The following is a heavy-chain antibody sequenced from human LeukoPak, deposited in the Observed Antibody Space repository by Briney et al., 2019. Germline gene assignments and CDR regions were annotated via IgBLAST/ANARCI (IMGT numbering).Heavy chain of an antibody. CDR2: ISSSGSTI. J-gene: IGHJ4*02. CDR1: GFTFSDYY. V-gene: IGHV3-11*04. D-gene: IGHD6-13*01. CDR3: ARIDSSSWYVDY. Sequence: PGGSLRLSCAASGFTFSDYYKSWIRQAPGKGLEWVSYISSSGSTIYYADSVKGRFTISRDNAKNSLYLQMNSLRAEDTAVYYCARIDSSSWYVDYWGQGTLVTVSS.